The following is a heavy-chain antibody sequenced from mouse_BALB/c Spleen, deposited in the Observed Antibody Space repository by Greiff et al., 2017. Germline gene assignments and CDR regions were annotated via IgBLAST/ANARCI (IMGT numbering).Heavy chain of an antibody. CDR2: IDPYNGGT. Sequence: EVQLQQSGPELVKPGASVKVSCKASGYAFTSYNMYWVKQSHGKSLEWIGYIDPYNGGTSYNQKFKGKATLTVDKSSSTAYMELRSLTSEDTAVYYCARITTVVANYAMDYWGQGTSVTVSS. CDR1: GYAFTSYN. V-gene: IGHV1-18*01. J-gene: IGHJ4*01. CDR3: ARITTVVANYAMDY. D-gene: IGHD1-1*01.